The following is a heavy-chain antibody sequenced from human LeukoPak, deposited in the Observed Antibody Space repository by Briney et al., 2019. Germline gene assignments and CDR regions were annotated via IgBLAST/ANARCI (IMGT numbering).Heavy chain of an antibody. CDR1: GFTFSTYG. CDR3: VRDYYGMDY. CDR2: VWSDGNGK. J-gene: IGHJ4*02. V-gene: IGHV3-33*01. Sequence: TGGSLRLSCAASGFTFSTYGMHWVRQAPGKGLEWVALVWSDGNGKFYADSVKGRFTISRDNSKNTVYLQMNSLRAEDTAVYYCVRDYYGMDYWGQGTLVTVSS. D-gene: IGHD3-22*01.